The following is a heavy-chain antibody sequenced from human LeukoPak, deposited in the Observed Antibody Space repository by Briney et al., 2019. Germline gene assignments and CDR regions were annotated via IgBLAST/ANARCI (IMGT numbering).Heavy chain of an antibody. D-gene: IGHD3-3*01. CDR3: ATWYYDFWSGYYEGEYFQH. J-gene: IGHJ1*01. CDR1: GFTVSSNY. V-gene: IGHV3-53*01. Sequence: ESLRLSCAASGFTVSSNYMSWVRQAPGKGLEGVSVIYSGGSTYYADSVKGRFTISRDNAKNSLYLQMNSLRAEDTAVYYCATWYYDFWSGYYEGEYFQHWGQGTLVTVSS. CDR2: IYSGGST.